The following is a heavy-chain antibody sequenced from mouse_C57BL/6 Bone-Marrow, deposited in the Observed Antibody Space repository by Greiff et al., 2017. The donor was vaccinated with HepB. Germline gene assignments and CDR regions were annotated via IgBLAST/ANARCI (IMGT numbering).Heavy chain of an antibody. Sequence: DVKLVESGGGLVKPGGSLKLSCAASGFTFSDYGMHWVRQAPEKGLEWVAYISSGSSTIYYADTVKGRFTISRDNAKNTLFLQMTSLRSEDTAMYYCARIPTVVAFYAMDYWGQGTSVTVSS. CDR2: ISSGSSTI. CDR1: GFTFSDYG. J-gene: IGHJ4*01. V-gene: IGHV5-17*01. D-gene: IGHD1-1*01. CDR3: ARIPTVVAFYAMDY.